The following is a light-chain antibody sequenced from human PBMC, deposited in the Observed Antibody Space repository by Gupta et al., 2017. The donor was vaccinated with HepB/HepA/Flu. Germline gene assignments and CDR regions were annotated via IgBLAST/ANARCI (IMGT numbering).Light chain of an antibody. V-gene: IGKV1-5*03. Sequence: DIQMTQSPSILSASVGDRVTITCRASQSISSWLTWYQQKPGKAPKLLIYKASSLESGVPSKFSCSGSGTEFTLTISSLQPDDFATYYCQHYNSYWTFGQGTKVEIK. CDR3: QHYNSYWT. CDR2: KAS. CDR1: QSISSW. J-gene: IGKJ1*01.